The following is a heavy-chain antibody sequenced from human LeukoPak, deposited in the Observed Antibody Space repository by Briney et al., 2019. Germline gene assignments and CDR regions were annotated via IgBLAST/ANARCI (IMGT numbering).Heavy chain of an antibody. CDR3: AREAKGSGNTVFDY. V-gene: IGHV4-39*07. D-gene: IGHD3-10*01. Sequence: PSETLSLTCTVSGGSISSSSYYWGWIRQPPGKGLEWIGSIYYSGSTYYNPSLKSRVTISVDTSKNQFSLKLSSVTAADTAVYYCAREAKGSGNTVFDYWGQGTLVTVSS. J-gene: IGHJ4*02. CDR2: IYYSGST. CDR1: GGSISSSSYY.